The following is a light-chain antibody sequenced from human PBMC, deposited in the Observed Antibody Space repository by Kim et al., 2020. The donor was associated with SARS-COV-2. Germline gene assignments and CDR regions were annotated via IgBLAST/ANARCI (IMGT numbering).Light chain of an antibody. CDR3: QQYDVYPHT. CDR1: RGIGNY. J-gene: IGKJ2*01. CDR2: AAS. V-gene: IGKV1-16*02. Sequence: SASVGGRVSISCRASRGIGNYVAWFQQKPGKAPKSLIYAASSLQPGVPSKFSGSGSDTYFTFTISSLQPEDSGTYYCQQYDVYPHTFGQGTKLEI.